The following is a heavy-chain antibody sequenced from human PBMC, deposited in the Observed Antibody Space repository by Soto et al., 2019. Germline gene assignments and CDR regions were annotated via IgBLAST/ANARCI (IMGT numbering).Heavy chain of an antibody. V-gene: IGHV5-51*01. D-gene: IGHD3-22*01. CDR3: ARDTFRPSWSSSGYQGYFDY. Sequence: GESLKISCKTSGYSFTSYWIGWVRQMPGKGMEWMGNIYPYDSDTRYSPSFQGQVTISADTSITTAYLQWSGLRASDTAVYYCARDTFRPSWSSSGYQGYFDYWGQGTLVTVSS. J-gene: IGHJ4*02. CDR2: IYPYDSDT. CDR1: GYSFTSYW.